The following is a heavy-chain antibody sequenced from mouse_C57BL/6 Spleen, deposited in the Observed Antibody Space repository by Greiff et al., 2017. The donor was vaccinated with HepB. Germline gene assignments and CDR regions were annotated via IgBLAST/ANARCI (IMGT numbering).Heavy chain of an antibody. CDR3: AREEDYDPAWFAY. CDR2: ISYDGSN. V-gene: IGHV3-6*01. Sequence: EVQLQESGPGLVKPSQSLSLTCSVTGYSITSGYYWNWIRQFPGNKLEWMGYISYDGSNNYNPSLKNRISITRDTSKNQFFLKLNSVTTEDTATYYCAREEDYDPAWFAYWGQGTLVTVSA. J-gene: IGHJ3*01. CDR1: GYSITSGYY. D-gene: IGHD2-4*01.